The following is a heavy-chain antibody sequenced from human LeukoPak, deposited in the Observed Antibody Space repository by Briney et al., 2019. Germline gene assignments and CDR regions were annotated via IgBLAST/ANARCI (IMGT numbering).Heavy chain of an antibody. CDR2: IYSGGST. V-gene: IGHV3-53*01. CDR3: ARTRLRTPYYYGSGRTTDAFDI. D-gene: IGHD3-10*01. J-gene: IGHJ3*02. CDR1: GFSVSSNY. Sequence: GGSLRLSCAASGFSVSSNYMSWVRQAPGKGLEWVSVIYSGGSTYYADSVKGRFTVSRDNSKNSLYLQMNSLRAEDTAVYYCARTRLRTPYYYGSGRTTDAFDIWGQGTMVTVSS.